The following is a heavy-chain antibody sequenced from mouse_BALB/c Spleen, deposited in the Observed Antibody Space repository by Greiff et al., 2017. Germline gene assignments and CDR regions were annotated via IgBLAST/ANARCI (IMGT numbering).Heavy chain of an antibody. CDR2: ISSGSSTI. CDR1: GFTFSSFG. J-gene: IGHJ3*01. V-gene: IGHV5-17*02. CDR3: ANSRSFAY. Sequence: EVKLVESGGGLVQPGGSRKLSCAASGFTFSSFGMHWVRQAPEKGLEWVAYISSGSSTIYYADTVKGRFTISRDNPKNTLFLQMTSLRSEDTAMYYCANSRSFAYWGQGTLVTVSA.